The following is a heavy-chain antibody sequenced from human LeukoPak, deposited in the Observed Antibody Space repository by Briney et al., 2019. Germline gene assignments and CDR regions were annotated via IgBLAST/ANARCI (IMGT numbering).Heavy chain of an antibody. Sequence: GGSLRLSCAASGFTFSSYSMNWVRQAPGKGREWVSSISSSSSYIYYADSVKGRFTISRDNAKNSLYLQMNSLRAEDTAVYYCARDVGSSWSNSFDYWGQGTLVTVSS. CDR3: ARDVGSSWSNSFDY. D-gene: IGHD6-13*01. V-gene: IGHV3-21*01. CDR2: ISSSSSYI. CDR1: GFTFSSYS. J-gene: IGHJ4*02.